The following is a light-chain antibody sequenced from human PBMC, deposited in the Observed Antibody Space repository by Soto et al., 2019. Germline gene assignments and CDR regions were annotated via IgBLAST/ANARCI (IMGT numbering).Light chain of an antibody. CDR1: QSVSSSY. CDR2: GAS. Sequence: EIVLTQSPGTLSLSPVERATLSCRASQSVSSSYLAWYQQKPGQAPRLLIYGASSRATGIPDRFSGSGSETDITLTISRLEPEDFAVYYCQQYVSSSWTFGQGTNVEIK. J-gene: IGKJ1*01. V-gene: IGKV3-20*01. CDR3: QQYVSSSWT.